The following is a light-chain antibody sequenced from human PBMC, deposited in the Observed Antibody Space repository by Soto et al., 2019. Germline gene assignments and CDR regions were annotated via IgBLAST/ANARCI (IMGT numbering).Light chain of an antibody. CDR1: QSVSSY. CDR2: DAS. J-gene: IGKJ1*01. CDR3: QQRSSWPT. V-gene: IGKV3-11*01. Sequence: EIVLTQSPATLSLSPGERATLSCRASQSVSSYLAWYQQKPGQAPRLLIYDASNRATGIPARFSGSGSGTDFTLTSSSLEPEDFAAYYCQQRSSWPTFGQGTKEEIK.